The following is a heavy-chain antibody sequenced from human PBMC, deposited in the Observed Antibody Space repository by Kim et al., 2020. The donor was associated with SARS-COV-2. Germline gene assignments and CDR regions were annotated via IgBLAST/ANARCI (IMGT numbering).Heavy chain of an antibody. CDR3: ARDLLGDYYDSSGYLVYGMDV. CDR2: INAGNGNT. D-gene: IGHD3-22*01. V-gene: IGHV1-3*01. J-gene: IGHJ6*02. CDR1: GYTFTSYA. Sequence: ASVKVSCKASGYTFTSYAMHWVRQAPGQRLEWMGWINAGNGNTKYSQKFQGRVTITRDTSASTAYMELSSLRSEDTAVYYCARDLLGDYYDSSGYLVYGMDVWGQGTTVTVSS.